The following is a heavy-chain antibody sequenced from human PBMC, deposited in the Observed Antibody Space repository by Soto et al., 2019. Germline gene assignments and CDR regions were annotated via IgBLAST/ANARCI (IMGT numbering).Heavy chain of an antibody. Sequence: SETLSLTCAVSGDSISSGYHWAWIRQPPGKGLEWVASIYHSGTTYYNPSLTSRVTISVDTSKNQFSLKLSSVTAADTAVYYCARGASITMVRGVLYNWFDPWGQGTLVTVSS. V-gene: IGHV4-38-2*01. CDR3: ARGASITMVRGVLYNWFDP. D-gene: IGHD3-10*01. J-gene: IGHJ5*02. CDR1: GDSISSGYH. CDR2: IYHSGTT.